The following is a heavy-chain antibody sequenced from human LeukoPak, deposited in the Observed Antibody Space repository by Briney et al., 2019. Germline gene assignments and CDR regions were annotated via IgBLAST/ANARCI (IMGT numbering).Heavy chain of an antibody. CDR3: ARGTPYYDFWGGYYREDY. J-gene: IGHJ4*02. D-gene: IGHD3-3*01. V-gene: IGHV3-20*04. CDR1: GFTFDDYG. Sequence: GGSLRLSCAASGFTFDDYGMSWVRQAPGKGLEWVSGINWNGGSTGYADSVKGRFTISRDNAKNSLYLQMNSLRAEDTAFYYCARGTPYYDFWGGYYREDYWAQGTLVTVSS. CDR2: INWNGGST.